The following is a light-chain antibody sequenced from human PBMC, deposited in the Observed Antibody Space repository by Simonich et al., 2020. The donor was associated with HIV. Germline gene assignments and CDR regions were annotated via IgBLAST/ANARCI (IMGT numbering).Light chain of an antibody. J-gene: IGLJ1*01. Sequence: QSALTQPASGSGSPGQAVHISWPGTRSDVGGYNLGSWDPTHPGKAPKLIIYEGSKRPSGVSNRFSGSKSGNTASLTISGLQAEDEADYYCCSYAGSSTYVFGNGTKVTVL. CDR3: CSYAGSSTYV. CDR1: RSDVGGYNL. V-gene: IGLV2-23*01. CDR2: EGS.